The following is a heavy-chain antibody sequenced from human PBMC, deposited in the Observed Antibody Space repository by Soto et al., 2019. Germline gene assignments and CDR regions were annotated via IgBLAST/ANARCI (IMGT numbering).Heavy chain of an antibody. CDR2: IYSGGST. D-gene: IGHD2-2*02. CDR1: GFTVSSND. J-gene: IGHJ6*02. CDR3: ASVASVQRSSSVVPAAITDYYYGMDV. Sequence: GGSLRLSCAASGFTVSSNDMSWVRQAPGKGLEWVSVIYSGGSTYYADSVKGRFTISRDNSKNTLYLQMNSLRAEVKPVYYCASVASVQRSSSVVPAAITDYYYGMDVWGQGTTVTVSS. V-gene: IGHV3-66*01.